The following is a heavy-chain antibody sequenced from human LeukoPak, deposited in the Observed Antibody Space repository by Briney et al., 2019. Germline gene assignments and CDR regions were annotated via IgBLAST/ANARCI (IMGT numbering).Heavy chain of an antibody. CDR3: ARDHVQYYYDSSGYYSCWFDP. CDR1: GGSFSGYY. V-gene: IGHV4-34*01. Sequence: SETLSLTCAVYGGSFSGYYWSWIRQPPGKGLEWIGEINHSGSTNYNPSLKSRVTISVDTSKNQFSLKLSSVTAADTAVYYCARDHVQYYYDSSGYYSCWFDPWGQGTLVTVSS. J-gene: IGHJ5*02. CDR2: INHSGST. D-gene: IGHD3-22*01.